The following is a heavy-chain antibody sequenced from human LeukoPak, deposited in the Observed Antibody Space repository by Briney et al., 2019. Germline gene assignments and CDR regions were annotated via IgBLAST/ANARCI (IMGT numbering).Heavy chain of an antibody. CDR3: AKDPRAYCGGDCYSGWFDP. Sequence: SETLSLTCTVSGGSTSSYYWSWIRQPPGKGLEWIGYVYYTGTTNCNPSLKSRVTISVDTSKNQFSLKVMSVTAADTAVYYCAKDPRAYCGGDCYSGWFDPWGQGTLVTVSS. D-gene: IGHD2-21*02. CDR1: GGSTSSYY. J-gene: IGHJ5*02. V-gene: IGHV4-59*01. CDR2: VYYTGTT.